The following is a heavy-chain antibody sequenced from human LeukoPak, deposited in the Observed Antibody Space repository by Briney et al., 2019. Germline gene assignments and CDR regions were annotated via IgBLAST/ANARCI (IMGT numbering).Heavy chain of an antibody. J-gene: IGHJ4*02. CDR1: GYTFTGHY. V-gene: IGHV1-2*02. CDR2: INPKNAGT. D-gene: IGHD6-13*01. CDR3: ARTLYIAAVPGGFDY. Sequence: GASVKVSCKASGYTFTGHYMHWVRQAPGQGLEWMGWINPKNAGTNFAQRFQGRVTMTRDTSISTVYMELSRLRSDDTALYYCARTLYIAAVPGGFDYWGQGTPVTVSS.